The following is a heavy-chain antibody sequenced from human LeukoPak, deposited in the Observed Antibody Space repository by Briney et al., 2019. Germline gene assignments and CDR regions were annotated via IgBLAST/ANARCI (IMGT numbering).Heavy chain of an antibody. CDR1: GFTFSSYS. CDR3: AKLTGDY. D-gene: IGHD6-6*01. V-gene: IGHV3-48*02. Sequence: PGRSVRLSCAASGFTFSSYSMNWVRQAPGKGLEWVSYISSSSSTIYYADSVKGRFTISRDDAKNALYLQMSSLRDEDTAVYYCAKLTGDYWGQGTLVTVSS. CDR2: ISSSSSTI. J-gene: IGHJ4*02.